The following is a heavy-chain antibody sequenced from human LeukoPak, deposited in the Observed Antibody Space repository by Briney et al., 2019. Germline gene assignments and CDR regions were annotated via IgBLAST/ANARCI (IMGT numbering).Heavy chain of an antibody. Sequence: ASVKVSCKASGYTFTSYDIDWVRQAPGQGLEWMGWMNPKSANTGYAQNFQGRVTMTRNTSISTAYMELSSLRSEDTAVYYCARGRQWLEYGFDPWGQGTLVTVSS. D-gene: IGHD6-19*01. CDR3: ARGRQWLEYGFDP. V-gene: IGHV1-8*01. CDR2: MNPKSANT. J-gene: IGHJ5*02. CDR1: GYTFTSYD.